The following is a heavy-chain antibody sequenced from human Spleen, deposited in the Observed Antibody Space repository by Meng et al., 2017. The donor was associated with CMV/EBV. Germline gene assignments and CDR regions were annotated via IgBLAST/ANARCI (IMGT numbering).Heavy chain of an antibody. Sequence: FKFNDYSMTWVRQGPGRGLEWISFISSGSTSKYYNDYVRGRFTSTRDNFKNSLFLQMSGLTADDTAVYYCASSGYYYDRTDYYPPDFWGQGTRVTVSS. CDR2: ISSGSTSK. CDR1: FKFNDYS. V-gene: IGHV3-11*01. D-gene: IGHD3-22*01. CDR3: ASSGYYYDRTDYYPPDF. J-gene: IGHJ4*02.